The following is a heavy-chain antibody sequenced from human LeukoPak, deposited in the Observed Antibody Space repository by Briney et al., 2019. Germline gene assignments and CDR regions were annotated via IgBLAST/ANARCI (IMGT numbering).Heavy chain of an antibody. CDR3: ARDLYYDSSGYYSLVY. CDR2: ISSSSSTI. Sequence: GGSLRLSCAASGFTVSSYSMNWVRQAPGKGLEWVSYISSSSSTIYYADSVKGRFTISRDNAKNSLYLQMNSLRAEDTAVYYCARDLYYDSSGYYSLVYWGQGTLVTVSS. V-gene: IGHV3-48*01. CDR1: GFTVSSYS. J-gene: IGHJ4*02. D-gene: IGHD3-22*01.